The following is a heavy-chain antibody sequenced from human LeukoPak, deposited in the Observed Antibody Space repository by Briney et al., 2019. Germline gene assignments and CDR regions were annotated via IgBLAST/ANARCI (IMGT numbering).Heavy chain of an antibody. CDR2: INPHSGGT. V-gene: IGHV1-2*02. D-gene: IGHD3-22*01. J-gene: IGHJ4*02. Sequence: ASVKVSCKASGYTFTGYCIHWVRQAPGQGLQWLGWINPHSGGTNSVQQFQGRVTMTRDTSITTAYMELSSLRSDDTAVYYCARDLYYDSSGYYSPHFDYWGQGTLVTVSS. CDR3: ARDLYYDSSGYYSPHFDY. CDR1: GYTFTGYC.